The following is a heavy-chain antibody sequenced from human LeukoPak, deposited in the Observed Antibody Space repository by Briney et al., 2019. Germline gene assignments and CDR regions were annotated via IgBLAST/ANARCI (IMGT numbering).Heavy chain of an antibody. D-gene: IGHD5-12*01. CDR3: VLRGLVATIEY. Sequence: GGSLRLSCAASGFTVSSNYMSWVRQAPGKGLEWVSVIYSGGSTYYADSVKGRFTISRDNSKNTLYLQMNSLRAEDTAVYYCVLRGLVATIEYWGQGALVTVSS. CDR1: GFTVSSNY. V-gene: IGHV3-53*01. CDR2: IYSGGST. J-gene: IGHJ4*02.